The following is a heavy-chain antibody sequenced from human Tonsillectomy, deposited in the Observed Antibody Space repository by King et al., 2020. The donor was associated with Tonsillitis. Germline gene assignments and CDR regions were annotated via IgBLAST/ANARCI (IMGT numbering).Heavy chain of an antibody. Sequence: VQLVESGGGLIQPGGSLRLSCAASGFTFSSYGMNWVRQAPGKGLEWVAYISSSSSTTYYADSVKGRFNISRDNAKYSLYLQMNSLRAEDTAVYYCASYRQTVTSWDYWGQGTLVTVSS. CDR1: GFTFSSYG. CDR2: ISSSSSTT. J-gene: IGHJ4*02. D-gene: IGHD4-17*01. V-gene: IGHV3-48*04. CDR3: ASYRQTVTSWDY.